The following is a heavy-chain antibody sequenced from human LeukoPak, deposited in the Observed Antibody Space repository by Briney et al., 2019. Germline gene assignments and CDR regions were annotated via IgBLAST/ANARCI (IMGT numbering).Heavy chain of an antibody. CDR1: GFTFSSYE. J-gene: IGHJ4*02. V-gene: IGHV3-48*03. CDR3: ARGGTMVRTELDY. D-gene: IGHD3-10*01. Sequence: GGSLRLSCAASGFTFSSYEMNWVRQAPGKGLEWVSYSSSSGRTIYYADSVKGRFTISRDNAKNTLYLQMNSLRAEDTAVYYCARGGTMVRTELDYWGQGTLVTVSS. CDR2: SSSSGRTI.